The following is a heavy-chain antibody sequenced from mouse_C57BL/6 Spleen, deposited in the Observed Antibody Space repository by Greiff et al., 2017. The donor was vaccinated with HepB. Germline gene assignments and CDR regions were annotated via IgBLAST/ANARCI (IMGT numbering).Heavy chain of an antibody. V-gene: IGHV1-52*01. CDR1: GYTFTSYW. J-gene: IGHJ1*03. CDR3: ARSSEYYGSSLLRYFDV. D-gene: IGHD1-1*01. Sequence: QVQLQQPGAELVRPGSSVKLSCKASGYTFTSYWMHWVKQRPIQGLEWIGNIDPSDSETHYNQKFKDKATLTVDKSSRTAYMQLSSLTSEDSAVYYCARSSEYYGSSLLRYFDVWGTGTTVTVSS. CDR2: IDPSDSET.